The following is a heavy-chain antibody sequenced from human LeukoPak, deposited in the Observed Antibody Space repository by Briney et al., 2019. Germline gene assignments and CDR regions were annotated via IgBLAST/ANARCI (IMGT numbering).Heavy chain of an antibody. CDR1: GFTFSSYA. Sequence: GGSLRLSCAASGFTFSSYAMSWGRQAPGKGLGWVSAISGSGGSTYYADSVKGRFTISRDNSKNTLYLQMNSLRAEDTAVYYCAKIVLMVYAPTRDFDYWGQGTLVTVSS. V-gene: IGHV3-23*01. CDR2: ISGSGGST. CDR3: AKIVLMVYAPTRDFDY. D-gene: IGHD2-8*01. J-gene: IGHJ4*02.